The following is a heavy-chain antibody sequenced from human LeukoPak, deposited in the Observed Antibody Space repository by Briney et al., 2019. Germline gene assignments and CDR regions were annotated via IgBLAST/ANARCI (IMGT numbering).Heavy chain of an antibody. CDR1: GYSISSGYY. CDR3: ARASIVGATEFDY. Sequence: WETLSLTCAVSGYSISSGYYWGWIRQPPGKGLEWIGSICHSGSTYYNPSLKSRVTISVDTSKNQFSLKLSSVTSADTAVYYCARASIVGATEFDYWGQRTLVTVSS. CDR2: ICHSGST. D-gene: IGHD1-26*01. V-gene: IGHV4-38-2*01. J-gene: IGHJ4*02.